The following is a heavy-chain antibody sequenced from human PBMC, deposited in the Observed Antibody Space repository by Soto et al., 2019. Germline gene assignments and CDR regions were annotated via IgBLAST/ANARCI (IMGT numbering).Heavy chain of an antibody. Sequence: SGPTLVNPTQTLTLTCTFSGFSLSTSGGGLGWIRQPPGKALEWLALIYWNDDKRYSPSLKSRLTITKDTSKNQVVLIMTTMDPVDTATYYCARIPFYYYDSSGFFPHWGQGTLVTVSS. V-gene: IGHV2-5*01. CDR1: GFSLSTSGGG. CDR3: ARIPFYYYDSSGFFPH. CDR2: IYWNDDK. J-gene: IGHJ4*02. D-gene: IGHD3-22*01.